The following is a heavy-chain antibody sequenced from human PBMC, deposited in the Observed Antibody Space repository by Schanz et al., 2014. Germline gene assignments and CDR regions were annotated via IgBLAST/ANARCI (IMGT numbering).Heavy chain of an antibody. CDR1: GFSFSGFA. D-gene: IGHD4-4*01. CDR2: VSHDGFTK. V-gene: IGHV3-30*04. Sequence: QVQLEESGGGVVQPGGSLRLSCVASGFSFSGFAVHWVRQAPGKGLEWVSIVSHDGFTKHYADSVKGRFTISRDNSKNTVYLQMDSLRPEDTAVYYCAKQFLSYYFYGMDVWGQGTTVSVSS. CDR3: AKQFLSYYFYGMDV. J-gene: IGHJ6*02.